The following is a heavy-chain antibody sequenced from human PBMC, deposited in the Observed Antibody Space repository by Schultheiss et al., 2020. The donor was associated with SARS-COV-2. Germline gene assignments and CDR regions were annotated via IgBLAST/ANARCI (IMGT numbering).Heavy chain of an antibody. D-gene: IGHD4-23*01. V-gene: IGHV3-74*01. CDR2: INSDGSST. Sequence: GGSLRLSCAASGFTFSSYWMHWVRQAPGKGLVWVSRINSDGSSTSYADSVKGRFTISRENAKNSLYLQMNSLRAGDTAVYYCTEGGNSGLDYWGQGTLVTVSS. CDR1: GFTFSSYW. J-gene: IGHJ4*02. CDR3: TEGGNSGLDY.